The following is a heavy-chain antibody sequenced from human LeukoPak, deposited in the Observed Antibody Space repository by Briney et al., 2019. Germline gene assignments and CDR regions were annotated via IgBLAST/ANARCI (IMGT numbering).Heavy chain of an antibody. CDR3: ARGGSESGYGATLYYFDY. D-gene: IGHD5-12*01. CDR1: GFTFSSYG. J-gene: IGHJ4*02. Sequence: GGSLRLSCAASGFTFSSYGMHWVRQAPGKGLEWVAVISYDGSNKYYADSVKGRFTISRDNSKNTLYLQMNSLRAEDTAVYYCARGGSESGYGATLYYFDYWGQGTLVTVSS. V-gene: IGHV3-30*03. CDR2: ISYDGSNK.